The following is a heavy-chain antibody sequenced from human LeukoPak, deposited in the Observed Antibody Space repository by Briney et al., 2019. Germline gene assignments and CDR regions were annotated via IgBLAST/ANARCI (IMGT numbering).Heavy chain of an antibody. CDR3: AITLPCSWGYYYMGV. CDR1: GYTFTSYD. V-gene: IGHV1-8*03. J-gene: IGHJ6*03. Sequence: ASVKVSCKASGYTFTSYDINWVRQATGQGLEWMGWMNPNSGNTGYAQKFQGRVTITRNTSISTAYMELSSLRSEDTAVYYCAITLPCSWGYYYMGVWGKGTTVTVSS. CDR2: MNPNSGNT. D-gene: IGHD3-16*01.